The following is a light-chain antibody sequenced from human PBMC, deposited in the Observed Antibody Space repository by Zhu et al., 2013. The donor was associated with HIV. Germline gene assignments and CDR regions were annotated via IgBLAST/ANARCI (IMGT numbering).Light chain of an antibody. CDR1: QDIINY. CDR3: QQANSFPLT. Sequence: DIQMTQSPSAMSASVGDRVTITCRASQDIINYLAWFQQKPGTVPKRLIYAASSLQSGVPSRFSGSGSGTEFTLTISSLQPEDFATYYCQQANSFPLTFGGGTKVEIK. J-gene: IGKJ4*01. V-gene: IGKV1-17*03. CDR2: AAS.